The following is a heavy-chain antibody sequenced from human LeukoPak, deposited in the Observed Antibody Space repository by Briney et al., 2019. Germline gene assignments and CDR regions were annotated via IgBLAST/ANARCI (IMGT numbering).Heavy chain of an antibody. J-gene: IGHJ4*02. CDR3: ARHSPVYYDFDY. CDR2: IYYSGTT. CDR1: GGSIISYY. D-gene: IGHD3-10*01. V-gene: IGHV4-59*08. Sequence: PSETLSLTCSVSGGSIISYYWSWIRQPPGKGLEWIGYIYYSGTTNYNPSLKGRVTISVDTSKSKFSLKLTSVTAADTAVYYCARHSPVYYDFDYWGQGTLVTVSS.